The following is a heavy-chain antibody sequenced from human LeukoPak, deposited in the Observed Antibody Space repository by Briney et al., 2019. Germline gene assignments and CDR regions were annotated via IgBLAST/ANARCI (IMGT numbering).Heavy chain of an antibody. D-gene: IGHD3-22*01. CDR2: ISSSSSTI. V-gene: IGHV3-48*04. CDR1: GFAFSSYS. CDR3: ARDLGSGYWNY. J-gene: IGHJ4*02. Sequence: GGSLRLSCAASGFAFSSYSMNWVRQAPGKGLEWVSYISSSSSTIYYADSVKGRFTISRDNAKNSLYLQMNSLRAEDTALYYCARDLGSGYWNYWGQGTLVTVSS.